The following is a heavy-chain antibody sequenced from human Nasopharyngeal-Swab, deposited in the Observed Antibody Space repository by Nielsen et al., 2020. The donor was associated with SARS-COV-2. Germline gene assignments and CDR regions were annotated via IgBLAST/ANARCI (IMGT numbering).Heavy chain of an antibody. V-gene: IGHV3-9*01. CDR3: AKDTFHYYGDYYGMDV. J-gene: IGHJ6*02. CDR2: ISWNRSSR. D-gene: IGHD3-10*01. CDR1: GFTFDDYA. Sequence: GGSLRLSCAASGFTFDDYAMHWVRQAPGKGLEWVSGISWNRSSRGYADSVKGRFTISRDNAKNSLYLQMNSLRAEDTALYYCAKDTFHYYGDYYGMDVWGQGTTVTVSS.